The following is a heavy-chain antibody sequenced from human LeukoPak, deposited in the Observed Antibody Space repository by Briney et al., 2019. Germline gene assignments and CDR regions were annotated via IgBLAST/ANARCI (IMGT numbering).Heavy chain of an antibody. CDR2: IYTSGST. CDR1: GGSNSSYY. J-gene: IGHJ5*02. V-gene: IGHV4-4*07. Sequence: SETLSLTCSVSGGSNSSYYWSWIRQSAGKGLEWIGRIYTSGSTNYNPSLKSRVTISVDTSKNQFSLKLSSVTAADTAVYYCARGGRYCSGGSCSNWFDPWGQGTLVTVSS. CDR3: ARGGRYCSGGSCSNWFDP. D-gene: IGHD2-15*01.